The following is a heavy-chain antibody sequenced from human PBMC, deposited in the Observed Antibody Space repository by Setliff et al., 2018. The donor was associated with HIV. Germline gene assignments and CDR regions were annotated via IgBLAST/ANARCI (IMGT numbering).Heavy chain of an antibody. CDR2: FYYSGST. Sequence: SETLSLTCTVSGGSVSSGNYYWSWIRQPPGKGLEWIGYFYYSGSTNYNPSLKSRVIISLDTSKNKFSLKLTSVTAADTAVYYCASAIVGLGYNFFSVDVWGKGTTVTVSS. V-gene: IGHV4-61*01. CDR1: GGSVSSGNYY. J-gene: IGHJ6*04. CDR3: ASAIVGLGYNFFSVDV. D-gene: IGHD1-26*01.